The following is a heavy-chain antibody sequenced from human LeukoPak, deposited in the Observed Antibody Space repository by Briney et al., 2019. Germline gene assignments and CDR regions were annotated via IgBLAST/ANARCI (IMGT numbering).Heavy chain of an antibody. Sequence: SETLSLTCTVSGGSISSYYWSWIRQPPGKGLEWIGYIYYSGSTNYNPSLKSRVTMSVDTSKNQFSLKLSSVTAADTAVYYCARAARSGSYYYYWGQGTLVTVSS. CDR1: GGSISSYY. D-gene: IGHD3-10*01. CDR3: ARAARSGSYYYY. V-gene: IGHV4-59*12. CDR2: IYYSGST. J-gene: IGHJ4*02.